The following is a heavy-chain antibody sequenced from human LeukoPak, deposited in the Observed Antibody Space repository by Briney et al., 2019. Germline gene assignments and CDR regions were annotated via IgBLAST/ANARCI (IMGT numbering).Heavy chain of an antibody. Sequence: GGSPRLSCAASGFTFISYGMHWVRQAPGKGLEWVAFIRCRFTISRDNSKNTLYLQMNSLRAEDTAVYYCAKELHQLYCSGGSCYSVWYFQHWGQGTLVTVSS. V-gene: IGHV3-30*02. CDR1: GFTFISYG. CDR2: IR. CDR3: AKELHQLYCSGGSCYSVWYFQH. J-gene: IGHJ1*01. D-gene: IGHD2-15*01.